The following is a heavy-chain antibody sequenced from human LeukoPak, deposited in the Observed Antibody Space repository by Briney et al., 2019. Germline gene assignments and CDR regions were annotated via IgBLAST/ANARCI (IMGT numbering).Heavy chain of an antibody. CDR2: ISAYNGNT. J-gene: IGHJ4*02. V-gene: IGHV1-18*01. D-gene: IGHD3-22*01. CDR3: ARSDYYDSSLDY. Sequence: ASVTVSCKASGYTFTSYGISWVRQAPGQGLEWMGWISAYNGNTNYAQKLQGRVTMTTDTSTSTAYMELRSLRSDDTAVYYRARSDYYDSSLDYWGQGTLVTVSS. CDR1: GYTFTSYG.